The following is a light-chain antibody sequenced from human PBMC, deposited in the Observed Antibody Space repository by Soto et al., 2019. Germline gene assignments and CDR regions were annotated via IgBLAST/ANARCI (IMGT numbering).Light chain of an antibody. J-gene: IGKJ3*01. Sequence: EVVMTQSPATLSVSPGERVTLSCRASESVHRNLAWYQQKPGQGPSLLINYASTRATGVPDRFTGSGSGTELTLTISSLQSEDFGVYLCQHYSNWPPTFGPGTKVEIK. V-gene: IGKV3-15*01. CDR2: YAS. CDR1: ESVHRN. CDR3: QHYSNWPPT.